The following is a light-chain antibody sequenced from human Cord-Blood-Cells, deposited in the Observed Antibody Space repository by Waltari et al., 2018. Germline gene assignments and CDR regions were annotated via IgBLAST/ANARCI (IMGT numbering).Light chain of an antibody. CDR1: SSDVGCSNF. Sequence: QSALTQPRPVSGSPGQSVTISCTGTSSDVGCSNFVSWYQQHPGKAPKLMIYDVSKRPSGVPDRFSGSKSGNTASLTISGLQAEDEADYYCCSYAGSYTWVFGGGTKLTVL. CDR2: DVS. V-gene: IGLV2-11*01. CDR3: CSYAGSYTWV. J-gene: IGLJ3*02.